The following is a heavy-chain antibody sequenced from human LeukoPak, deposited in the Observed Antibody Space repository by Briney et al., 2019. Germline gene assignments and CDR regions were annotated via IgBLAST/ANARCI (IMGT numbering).Heavy chain of an antibody. J-gene: IGHJ4*02. Sequence: ASVKVSCKASGGTFSSYAISWVRQAPGQGLEWMGWINPNSGGTNYAQKFQGRVTMTRDMSISTAYMELSRLRSDDTAVYYCARGTVIAVDYWGQGTLVTVSS. CDR2: INPNSGGT. CDR1: GGTFSSYA. CDR3: ARGTVIAVDY. V-gene: IGHV1-2*02. D-gene: IGHD4-17*01.